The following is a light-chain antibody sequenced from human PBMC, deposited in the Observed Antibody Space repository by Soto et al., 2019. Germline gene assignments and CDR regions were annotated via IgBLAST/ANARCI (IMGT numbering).Light chain of an antibody. CDR3: SSFTSATTLV. Sequence: QSALTQPASVSGSPGQSITISCTGSSSDIGAYNFVSWYQQSPGKAPKLIIYEVTNRPSGISNRFSASKSGNTASLTISGLQPEDEADYHCSSFTSATTLVFGGGTKLTVL. V-gene: IGLV2-14*01. J-gene: IGLJ2*01. CDR2: EVT. CDR1: SSDIGAYNF.